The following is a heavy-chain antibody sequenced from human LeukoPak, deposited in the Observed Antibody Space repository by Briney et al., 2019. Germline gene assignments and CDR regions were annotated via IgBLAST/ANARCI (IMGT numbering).Heavy chain of an antibody. CDR2: ISWNSGSI. Sequence: GGSLRLSCAASGFTFDDYTMHWVRQAPGKGLEWVSGISWNSGSIGYADSVKGRFTISRDNAKNSLYLQMNSLRAEDTALYYCAKGRGVEMATIDLNYWGQGTLVTVSS. CDR1: GFTFDDYT. J-gene: IGHJ4*02. V-gene: IGHV3-9*01. CDR3: AKGRGVEMATIDLNY. D-gene: IGHD5-24*01.